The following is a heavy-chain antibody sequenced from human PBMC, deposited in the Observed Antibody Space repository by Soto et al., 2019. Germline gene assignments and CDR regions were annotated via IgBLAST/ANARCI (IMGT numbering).Heavy chain of an antibody. CDR3: ARESTYYDFWSGYYPGAFDI. V-gene: IGHV1-18*01. Sequence: ASVNVSCKASGYTFTSYGISWLRQSPGQGLEWLGWISAYNGNTNYAQKLQGRVTMTTDTSTSTAYMELRSLRSDDTAVYYCARESTYYDFWSGYYPGAFDIWGQGTMVTVSS. CDR1: GYTFTSYG. CDR2: ISAYNGNT. J-gene: IGHJ3*02. D-gene: IGHD3-3*01.